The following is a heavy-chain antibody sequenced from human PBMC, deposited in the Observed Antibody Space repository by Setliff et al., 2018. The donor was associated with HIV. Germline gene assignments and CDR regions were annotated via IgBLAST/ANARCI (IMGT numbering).Heavy chain of an antibody. D-gene: IGHD3-16*01. CDR3: ARDFALPGLRLGRYSLQSRASIDF. J-gene: IGHJ4*02. CDR1: GYRFTDFS. CDR2: INPESGGT. Sequence: ASVKVSCKSSGYRFTDFSLYWVRQAPGQGLEWMGWINPESGGTNYAQKFQGRVAMTTDTSISTVYMELSRLTADDTFIYYCARDFALPGLRLGRYSLQSRASIDFWGQGTPVTVSS. V-gene: IGHV1-2*02.